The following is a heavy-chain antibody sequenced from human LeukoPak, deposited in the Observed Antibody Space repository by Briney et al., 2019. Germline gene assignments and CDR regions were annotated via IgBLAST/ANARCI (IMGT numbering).Heavy chain of an antibody. J-gene: IGHJ6*03. CDR1: GSIFSSYG. V-gene: IGHV3-33*06. CDR2: IWYDGSNK. Sequence: GGSLRLSCAASGSIFSSYGMHWVRQAPGKGLEWVAIIWYDGSNKYYADSVKGRFTISRDNSKNTLYLQMNSLRAEDTAVYYCAKDLDYYMDVWGKGTTVTVSS. CDR3: AKDLDYYMDV.